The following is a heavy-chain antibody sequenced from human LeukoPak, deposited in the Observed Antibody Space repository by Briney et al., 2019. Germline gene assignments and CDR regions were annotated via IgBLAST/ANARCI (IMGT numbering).Heavy chain of an antibody. J-gene: IGHJ4*02. CDR3: ARVLRSGSYYLFDY. CDR2: IYYSGST. Sequence: SSETLSLTCTVSGGSMSSYYWSWIRQPPGKGLEWIGHIYYSGSTNYNPSPQSRLTISVDTSKNQFSLKLSSVTPADTAVYYCARVLRSGSYYLFDYWGQGTLVTVSS. CDR1: GGSMSSYY. V-gene: IGHV4-59*01. D-gene: IGHD1-26*01.